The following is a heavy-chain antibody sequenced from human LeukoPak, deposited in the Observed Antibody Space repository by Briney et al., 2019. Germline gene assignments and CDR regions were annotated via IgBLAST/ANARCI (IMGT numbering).Heavy chain of an antibody. CDR2: ISYDGSNK. D-gene: IGHD1/OR15-1a*01. CDR1: GFTFSSYG. CDR3: ATKRIPTSIDY. V-gene: IGHV3-30*03. J-gene: IGHJ4*02. Sequence: PGGSLRLSCAASGFTFSSYGMHWVRQAPGKGLEWVAVISYDGSNKYYADSVKGRFTISRDNSKNTLYLQMDSLRSEDTAVYYCATKRIPTSIDYWGQGTLVTVSS.